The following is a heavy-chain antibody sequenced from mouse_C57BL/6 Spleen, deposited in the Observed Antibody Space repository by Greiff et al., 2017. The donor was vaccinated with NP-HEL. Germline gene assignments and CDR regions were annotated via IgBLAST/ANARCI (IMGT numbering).Heavy chain of an antibody. CDR1: GFTFSSYG. CDR3: ARHEAAQASAWFAY. V-gene: IGHV5-6*01. J-gene: IGHJ3*01. CDR2: ISSGGSYT. D-gene: IGHD3-2*02. Sequence: EVQVVESGGDLVKPGGSLKLSCAASGFTFSSYGMSWVRQTPDKRLEWVATISSGGSYTYYPDSVKGRFTISRDNAKNTLYLQMSSLKSEDTAMYYCARHEAAQASAWFAYWGQGTLVTVSA.